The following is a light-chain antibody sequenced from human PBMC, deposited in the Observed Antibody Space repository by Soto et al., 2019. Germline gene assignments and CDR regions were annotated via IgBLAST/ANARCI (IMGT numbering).Light chain of an antibody. Sequence: QPALTQPASVSGSPGQSITISCTGTSSDVGGYDYVSWYQQHPGTAPKLMIFEVSNRPSGVSDRFSGSKSGNTASLTISGLPADDEADYSCSSYTARSTPVVFGGGPKLTVL. CDR3: SSYTARSTPVV. J-gene: IGLJ2*01. CDR1: SSDVGGYDY. V-gene: IGLV2-14*01. CDR2: EVS.